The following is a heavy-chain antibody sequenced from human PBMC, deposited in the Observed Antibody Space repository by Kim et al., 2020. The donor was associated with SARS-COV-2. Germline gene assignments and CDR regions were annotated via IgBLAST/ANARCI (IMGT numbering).Heavy chain of an antibody. CDR2: VNVDMTTI. CDR3: ARSPYSTMLDF. V-gene: IGHV3-74*03. Sequence: GGSLRLSCTASGFSFTTYWMHWVRQAPGKGLVWVARVNVDMTTIAYADSVEGRFTVSRDNAKSALYLQMDSLRDEDTAVYHCARSPYSTMLDFWGQGTLV. CDR1: GFSFTTYW. J-gene: IGHJ4*02. D-gene: IGHD4-4*01.